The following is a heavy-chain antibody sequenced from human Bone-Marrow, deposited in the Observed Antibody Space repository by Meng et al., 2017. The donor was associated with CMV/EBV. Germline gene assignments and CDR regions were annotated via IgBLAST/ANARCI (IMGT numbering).Heavy chain of an antibody. CDR1: GFTFSSYW. CDR3: ANPGPLRFLDPYGMDV. D-gene: IGHD3-3*01. CDR2: IDIDGRRT. V-gene: IGHV3-74*01. J-gene: IGHJ6*02. Sequence: GGSLRLSCAASGFTFSSYWMHWVRQAPGKGLVWVARIDIDGRRTTYADSVKGRFTISRDNTKSTLYLQMNSLRAEDTAVYYCANPGPLRFLDPYGMDVWGQGTTVTVSS.